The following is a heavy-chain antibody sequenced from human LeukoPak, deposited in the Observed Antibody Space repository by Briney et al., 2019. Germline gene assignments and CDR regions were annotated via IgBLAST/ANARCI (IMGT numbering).Heavy chain of an antibody. D-gene: IGHD5-12*01. J-gene: IGHJ5*01. CDR2: ISRSGDAS. V-gene: IGHV3-23*01. CDR3: AKDLLPTWHNWFDS. CDR1: GFTFDSYA. Sequence: PGGSLRLSCSASGFTFDSYAMGWVRQAPGMGLEWVSSISRSGDASFYAASVGGRFSISRDNSKNTLYLQMGSLGADDTALYYCAKDLLPTWHNWFDSWGQGTLVTVSS.